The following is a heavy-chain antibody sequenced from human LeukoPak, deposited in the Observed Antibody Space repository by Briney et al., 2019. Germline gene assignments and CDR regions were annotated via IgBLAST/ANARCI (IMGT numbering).Heavy chain of an antibody. CDR3: AKDLAAIHYYDSINPEPY. J-gene: IGHJ4*02. CDR1: GFTFSSYA. D-gene: IGHD3-22*01. CDR2: ISGSGGST. V-gene: IGHV3-23*01. Sequence: PGGSLRLSCAASGFTFSSYAMSWVRQAPGKGLEWVSAISGSGGSTYYADSVKGRFTISRDNSKNTLYLQMNSLRAEDTAVYYCAKDLAAIHYYDSINPEPYWGQGTLVTVSS.